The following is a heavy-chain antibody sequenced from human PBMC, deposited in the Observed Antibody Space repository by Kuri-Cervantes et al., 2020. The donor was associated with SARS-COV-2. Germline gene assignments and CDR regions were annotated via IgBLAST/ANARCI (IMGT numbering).Heavy chain of an antibody. D-gene: IGHD3-10*01. CDR2: IYYSGST. CDR3: ARTLDYYGSGTYCFDY. CDR1: GGSVSSGSHY. Sequence: GSLRLSCIASGGSVSSGSHYWSWIRQPPGKGLEWIGYIYYSGSTKYNPSLKSRVTMSVDTSKNQFSLKLNSVTPADTAVYYCARTLDYYGSGTYCFDYWGQGTLVTVSS. V-gene: IGHV4-61*01. J-gene: IGHJ4*02.